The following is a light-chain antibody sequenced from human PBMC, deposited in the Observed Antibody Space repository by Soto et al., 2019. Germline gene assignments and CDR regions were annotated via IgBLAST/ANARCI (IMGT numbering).Light chain of an antibody. J-gene: IGKJ1*01. CDR3: QQDGSSPRT. CDR2: GAS. V-gene: IGKV3-20*01. CDR1: QSVSSSY. Sequence: EIVLTQSPGALSLSPGERATLSCGASQSVSSSYLAWYQQKPGQAPRLLIYGASTRATGIPDRFSGSGSGTDFTLTTSSLEPEDFAVYSCQQDGSSPRTFGQGTKVEIK.